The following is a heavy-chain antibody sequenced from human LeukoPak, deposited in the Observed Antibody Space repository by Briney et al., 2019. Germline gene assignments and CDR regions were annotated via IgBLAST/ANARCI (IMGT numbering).Heavy chain of an antibody. D-gene: IGHD3-10*01. Sequence: ASVKVSCKASGYTFTSYDINWVRQATGQGLEWMGWINPNSGGTNYAQKFQGRVTMTRDTSISTAYMEPSRLRSDDTAVYYCARLWFGEEPDYWGQGTLVTVSS. CDR1: GYTFTSYD. J-gene: IGHJ4*02. V-gene: IGHV1-2*02. CDR3: ARLWFGEEPDY. CDR2: INPNSGGT.